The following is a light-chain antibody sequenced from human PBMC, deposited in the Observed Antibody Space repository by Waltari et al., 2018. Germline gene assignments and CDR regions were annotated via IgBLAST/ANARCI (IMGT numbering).Light chain of an antibody. CDR2: KVS. CDR1: SSYGGAYHS. J-gene: IGLJ2*01. V-gene: IGLV2-14*01. CDR3: SSYTSSSTPVV. Sequence: QSALTQPASVSGSPAQSLTLSYPGTSSYGGAYHSFYLYQQHPGKAPKLMIYKVSNRPSGVSNRFSGSKSGNTASLTISGLQAEDEADYYCSSYTSSSTPVVFGGGTKLTVL.